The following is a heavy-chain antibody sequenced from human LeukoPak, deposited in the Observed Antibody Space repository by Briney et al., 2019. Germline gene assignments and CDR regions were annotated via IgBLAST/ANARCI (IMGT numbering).Heavy chain of an antibody. V-gene: IGHV3-74*01. CDR1: GFTFSSYW. CDR2: INSDGSST. Sequence: GGSLRLSCAASGFTFSSYWMHWVRHAPGKGLVWVSRINSDGSSTIHADSVKGRFTISRDNAKDTLYLQMNSLRAEDTAVYYCAREVYSSGWSSFDYWGQGTMVTVSS. J-gene: IGHJ4*02. CDR3: AREVYSSGWSSFDY. D-gene: IGHD6-19*01.